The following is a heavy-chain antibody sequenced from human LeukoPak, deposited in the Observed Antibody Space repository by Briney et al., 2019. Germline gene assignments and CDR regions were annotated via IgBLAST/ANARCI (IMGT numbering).Heavy chain of an antibody. D-gene: IGHD3-10*01. CDR3: ARIRYYYGSGSYYKIDY. J-gene: IGHJ4*02. V-gene: IGHV2-70*11. CDR2: IDWDDDK. CDR1: GFSLSTSGMC. Sequence: SGPALVKPTQTLTLTCTFSGFSLSTSGMCVSWIRQPPGKALEWLARIDWDDDKYYSTSLKTRLTISKDTSKTQVVLTMTNMDPVDTATYYCARIRYYYGSGSYYKIDYWGQGTLVTVSS.